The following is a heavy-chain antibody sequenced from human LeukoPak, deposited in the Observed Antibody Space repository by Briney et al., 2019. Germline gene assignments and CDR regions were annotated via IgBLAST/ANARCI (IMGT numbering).Heavy chain of an antibody. Sequence: ASVKVSCKASGYTFTGYYMHWVRQAPGQGLEWMGRINPNSGGTNYAQKFQGRVTMTRDTSISTAYMELSRLRSDDTAVYYCARGGTMVGGHDAFDTWGQGTMVTVSS. D-gene: IGHD4/OR15-4a*01. CDR2: INPNSGGT. CDR1: GYTFTGYY. V-gene: IGHV1-2*06. J-gene: IGHJ3*02. CDR3: ARGGTMVGGHDAFDT.